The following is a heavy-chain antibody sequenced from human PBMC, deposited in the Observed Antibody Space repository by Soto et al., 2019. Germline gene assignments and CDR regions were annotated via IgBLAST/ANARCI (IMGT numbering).Heavy chain of an antibody. CDR2: IYYSGST. D-gene: IGHD2-21*01. J-gene: IGHJ4*02. V-gene: IGHV4-31*03. CDR1: GGSISSGGYY. Sequence: SETLSLTCTVSGGSISSGGYYWSWIRQNPGKGLEWIGYIYYSGSTYYNPSLKSRVTISVDTSKNQFSLKLSSVTAADTAVYYCARDWGGHADYWGQGTLVTVSS. CDR3: ARDWGGHADY.